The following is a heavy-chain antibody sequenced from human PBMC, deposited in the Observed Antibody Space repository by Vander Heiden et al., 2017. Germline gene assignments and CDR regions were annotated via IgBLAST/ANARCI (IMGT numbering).Heavy chain of an antibody. CDR2: IWYDGSNK. D-gene: IGHD3-3*01. CDR3: AREFIGGIFGVAPEYGMDV. Sequence: QVQLVESGGGVVQPGRSLRLSCAASGFTFSSYGMPWVRQAPGKGLEWGAVIWYDGSNKYYADSVKGRFTISRDNSKNTLYLQMNSLRAEDTAVYYCAREFIGGIFGVAPEYGMDVWGQGTTVTVSS. CDR1: GFTFSSYG. V-gene: IGHV3-33*01. J-gene: IGHJ6*02.